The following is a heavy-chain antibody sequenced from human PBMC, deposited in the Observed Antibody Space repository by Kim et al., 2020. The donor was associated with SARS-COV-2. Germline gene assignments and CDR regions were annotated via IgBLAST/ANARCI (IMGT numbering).Heavy chain of an antibody. J-gene: IGHJ4*02. CDR3: ARGESIYCSSTSCLLFDY. Sequence: GGSLRLSCAASGFTFSSYDMHWVRQATGKGLEWVSAIGTAGDTYYPGSVKGRFTISRENAKNSLYLQMNSLRAGDTAVYYCARGESIYCSSTSCLLFDYWGQGTLVTVSS. CDR1: GFTFSSYD. CDR2: IGTAGDT. D-gene: IGHD2-2*01. V-gene: IGHV3-13*01.